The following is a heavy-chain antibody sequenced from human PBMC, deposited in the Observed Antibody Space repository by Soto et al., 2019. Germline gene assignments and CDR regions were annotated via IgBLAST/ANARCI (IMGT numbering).Heavy chain of an antibody. J-gene: IGHJ4*02. CDR3: ARSVAVPGAHIDY. Sequence: SETLSLTXSVSGGSISGSYWSWIRQSPGKGLEWLGYVYYTGSTNYSPSLRSRVSISVDTSKNEFSLRLSSVTAADTAVYFCARSVAVPGAHIDYWGQGTQVTVSS. CDR2: VYYTGST. CDR1: GGSISGSY. V-gene: IGHV4-59*01. D-gene: IGHD6-19*01.